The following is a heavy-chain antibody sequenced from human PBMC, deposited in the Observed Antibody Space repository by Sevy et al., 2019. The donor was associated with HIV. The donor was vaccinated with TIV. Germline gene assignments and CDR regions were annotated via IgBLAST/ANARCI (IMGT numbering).Heavy chain of an antibody. J-gene: IGHJ6*02. CDR3: ARVNCSGGSCYYCYGMDV. CDR1: GFTVSSNY. V-gene: IGHV3-53*01. Sequence: GGSLRLSCAASGFTVSSNYMSWVRQAPGKGLEWVSVIYSGGRTYYADSVKGRFTISRDNSKNTLYLQMNSLRAEDTAVYYCARVNCSGGSCYYCYGMDVWGQGTTVTVSS. CDR2: IYSGGRT. D-gene: IGHD2-15*01.